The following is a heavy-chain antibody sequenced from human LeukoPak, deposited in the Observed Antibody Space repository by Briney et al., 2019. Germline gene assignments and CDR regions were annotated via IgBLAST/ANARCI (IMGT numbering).Heavy chain of an antibody. CDR1: GGSFSGYY. V-gene: IGHV4-34*01. D-gene: IGHD2-21*01. CDR2: INHSGST. CDR3: ARQEIAYDAFDI. J-gene: IGHJ3*02. Sequence: KPSETLSLTCAVYGGSFSGYYWSWIRQPPGKGLEWIGEINHSGSTNYNPSLKSRVTISVDTSKNQFSLKLTSVTAADTAVYYCARQEIAYDAFDIWGQGTMVTVSS.